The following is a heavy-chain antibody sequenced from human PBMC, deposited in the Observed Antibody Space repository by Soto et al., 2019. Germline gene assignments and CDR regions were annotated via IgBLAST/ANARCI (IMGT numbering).Heavy chain of an antibody. Sequence: EVQLLESGGGLVQPGGSLRLSCAASGFTFSSYAMSWVRQAPGKGLEWVSAISGSGGSTYYADSVKGRFTISRDNSKNTLYLQMNSLRAEDMAVYYCAKDSFLEWLIPPYYFDYWGQGTLVTVSS. CDR1: GFTFSSYA. D-gene: IGHD3-3*01. CDR2: ISGSGGST. V-gene: IGHV3-23*01. CDR3: AKDSFLEWLIPPYYFDY. J-gene: IGHJ4*02.